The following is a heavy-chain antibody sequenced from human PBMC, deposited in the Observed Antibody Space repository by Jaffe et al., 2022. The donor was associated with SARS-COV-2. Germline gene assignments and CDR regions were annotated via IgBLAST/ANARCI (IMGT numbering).Heavy chain of an antibody. CDR1: GGSISSYY. V-gene: IGHV4-59*01. J-gene: IGHJ3*02. CDR3: AVRRGSYGGAFDI. D-gene: IGHD1-26*01. Sequence: QVQLQESGPGLVKPSETLSLTCTVSGGSISSYYWSWIRQPPGKGLEWIGYIYYSGSTNYNPSLKSRVTISVDTSKNQFSLKLSSVTAADTAVYYCAVRRGSYGGAFDIWGQGTMVTVSS. CDR2: IYYSGST.